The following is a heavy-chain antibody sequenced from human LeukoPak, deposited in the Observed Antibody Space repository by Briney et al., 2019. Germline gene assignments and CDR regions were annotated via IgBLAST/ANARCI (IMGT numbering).Heavy chain of an antibody. D-gene: IGHD3-9*01. V-gene: IGHV1-46*01. J-gene: IGHJ5*02. CDR3: ARAEDQGRYFDWLPGFAP. CDR2: INPSGGST. CDR1: GYTFTSYY. Sequence: ASVKVSCKASGYTFTSYYMHWVRQAPGQGLEWMGTINPSGGSTSYAQKFQGRVTMTRDTSTSTVYMELSSLRSEDTAVYYCARAEDQGRYFDWLPGFAPWGQGTLVIVSS.